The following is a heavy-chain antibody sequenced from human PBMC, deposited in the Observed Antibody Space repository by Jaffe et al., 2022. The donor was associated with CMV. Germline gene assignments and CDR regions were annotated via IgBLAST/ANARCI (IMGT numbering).Heavy chain of an antibody. J-gene: IGHJ5*02. CDR3: ATGEIGYCSGGSCSVVENWFDP. CDR2: INPSGGST. D-gene: IGHD2-15*01. Sequence: QVQLVQSGAEVKKPGASVKVSCKASGYTFTSYYMHWVRQAPGQGLEWMGIINPSGGSTSYAQKFQGRVTMTRDTSTSTVYMELSSLRSEDTAVYYCATGEIGYCSGGSCSVVENWFDPWGQGTLVTVSS. CDR1: GYTFTSYY. V-gene: IGHV1-46*01.